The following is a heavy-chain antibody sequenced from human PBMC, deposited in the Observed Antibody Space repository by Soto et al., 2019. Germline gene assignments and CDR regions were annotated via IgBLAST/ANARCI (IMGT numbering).Heavy chain of an antibody. CDR3: ARTGYYDSSGYHQVDAFDI. D-gene: IGHD3-22*01. CDR2: IDWDDDK. V-gene: IGHV2-70*04. Sequence: GRTLGNATKTLTLTCTYSGFSLSTSGMRVSRIRQPPGKALEWLARIDWDDDKFYSTSLKTRLTISKDTSKNQVVLTMTNMDPVDTATYYCARTGYYDSSGYHQVDAFDIWVQGTIVTVS. J-gene: IGHJ3*02. CDR1: GFSLSTSGMR.